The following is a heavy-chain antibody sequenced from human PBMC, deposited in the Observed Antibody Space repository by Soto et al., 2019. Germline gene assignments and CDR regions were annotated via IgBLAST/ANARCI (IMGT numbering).Heavy chain of an antibody. D-gene: IGHD2-2*01. CDR1: GFTVSSNY. V-gene: IGHV3-53*04. Sequence: EVQLVESGGGLVQPGGSLRLSCAASGFTVSSNYMSWVRQAPGKGLEWVSVIYSGGSTYYADSVKGRFTISRHNSKNTLYLQMNSLRAEDTAVYYCARDLRRYCSSTSCPTGADDAFDIWGQGTMVTVSS. CDR2: IYSGGST. J-gene: IGHJ3*02. CDR3: ARDLRRYCSSTSCPTGADDAFDI.